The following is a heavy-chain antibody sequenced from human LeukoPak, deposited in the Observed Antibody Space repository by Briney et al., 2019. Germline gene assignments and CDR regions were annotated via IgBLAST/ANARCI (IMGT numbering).Heavy chain of an antibody. CDR2: IYYSGST. V-gene: IGHV4-61*05. CDR1: GGSISSSSYY. J-gene: IGHJ4*02. CDR3: ARLVTYLFDY. Sequence: PSETLSLTCTVSGGSISSSSYYWSWIRQPPGKGLEWIGYIYYSGSTNYNPSLKSRVTISVDTSKNQFSLKLSSVTAADTAVYYCARLVTYLFDYWGQGTLVTVSS. D-gene: IGHD2-21*02.